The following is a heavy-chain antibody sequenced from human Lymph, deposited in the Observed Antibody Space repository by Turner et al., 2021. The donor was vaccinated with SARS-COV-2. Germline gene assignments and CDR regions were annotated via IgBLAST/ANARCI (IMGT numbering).Heavy chain of an antibody. CDR2: INPNSGGK. V-gene: IGHV1-2*02. J-gene: IGHJ3*02. Sequence: QVQLVQSGAEVKKPGASVKVSCKASGYTFTAYYVHWVRQAPGQGLEWMGWINPNSGGKDNAQNFQGRVTMTRDTSISTAYMELSRLSSDDTAVYYCARSLGYSSGWYGDAFDIWGLGTMVTVSS. CDR3: ARSLGYSSGWYGDAFDI. D-gene: IGHD6-19*01. CDR1: GYTFTAYY.